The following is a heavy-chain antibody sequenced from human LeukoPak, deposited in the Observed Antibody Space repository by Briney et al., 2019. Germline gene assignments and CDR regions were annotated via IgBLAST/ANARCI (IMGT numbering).Heavy chain of an antibody. J-gene: IGHJ4*01. D-gene: IGHD5-18*01. CDR1: GGSLTNYY. Sequence: SETLSLTCTVSGGSLTNYYWGWIRQPPGKGLEWIGYIFYTGSTKYNSSLESRVTISVDTSKNLFSLKLSSVTAADTAVYYCARAGPGYSYGYTPFSFDSWGQGTLVTVSP. V-gene: IGHV4-59*01. CDR3: ARAGPGYSYGYTPFSFDS. CDR2: IFYTGST.